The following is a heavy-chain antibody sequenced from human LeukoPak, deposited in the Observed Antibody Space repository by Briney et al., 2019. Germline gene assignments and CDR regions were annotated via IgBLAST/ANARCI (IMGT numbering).Heavy chain of an antibody. CDR1: GFTFSSYS. CDR3: ARDGYYYDSSGYYSINGMDV. CDR2: ISSSSSYI. Sequence: PGGPLRLSCAASGFTFSSYSMNWVRQAPGKGLEWVSSISSSSSYIYYADSVKGRFTISRDNAKNSLYLQMNSLRAEDTAVYYCARDGYYYDSSGYYSINGMDVWGQGTMVTVSS. D-gene: IGHD3-22*01. J-gene: IGHJ6*02. V-gene: IGHV3-21*01.